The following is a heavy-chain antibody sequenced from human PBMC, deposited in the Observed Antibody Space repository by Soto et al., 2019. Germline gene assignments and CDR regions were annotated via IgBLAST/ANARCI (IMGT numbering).Heavy chain of an antibody. CDR3: ASQDCSGGTCYSDS. Sequence: PSETLSLTCTVSGASISSYYWSWIRQPPGKGLEWIGYIYYSGNTNYNPSLNSRVTISIDTSKNQFSLKVISVTAADTAVYYCASQDCSGGTCYSDSWGQGTLVTVSS. CDR1: GASISSYY. CDR2: IYYSGNT. J-gene: IGHJ4*02. D-gene: IGHD2-15*01. V-gene: IGHV4-59*01.